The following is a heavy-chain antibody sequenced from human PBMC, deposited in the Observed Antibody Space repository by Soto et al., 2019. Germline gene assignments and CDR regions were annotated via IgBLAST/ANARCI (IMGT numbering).Heavy chain of an antibody. D-gene: IGHD1-26*01. CDR2: IYYSGDT. J-gene: IGHJ4*02. Sequence: PSETLSLTCTVSGGSISSSDHYWSWIRQTPGKGLEWIGYIYYSGDTYYNPALNSRVAISIDTPKNQFSLKLTSVTASDTAVYYCARGAFLSPVGNWGQGTLVTVSS. V-gene: IGHV4-30-4*08. CDR3: ARGAFLSPVGN. CDR1: GGSISSSDHY.